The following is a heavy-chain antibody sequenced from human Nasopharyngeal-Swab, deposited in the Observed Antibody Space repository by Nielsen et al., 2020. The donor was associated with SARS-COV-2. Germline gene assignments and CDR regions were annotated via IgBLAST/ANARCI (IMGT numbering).Heavy chain of an antibody. Sequence: ASVKVSCKASGYSFNTYHMHWVRQAPGQALEWMGLISCDDGTRNYAQKFRGRVTMTRDTSTNTVYLDLSSLQSEDTAVYYCARGPNPHNAFDIWGQGTMVTVFS. CDR2: ISCDDGTR. J-gene: IGHJ3*02. CDR3: ARGPNPHNAFDI. CDR1: GYSFNTYH. D-gene: IGHD1-14*01. V-gene: IGHV1-46*02.